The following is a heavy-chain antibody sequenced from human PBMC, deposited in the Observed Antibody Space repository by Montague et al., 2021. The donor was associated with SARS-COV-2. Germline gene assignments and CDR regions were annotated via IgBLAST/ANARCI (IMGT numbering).Heavy chain of an antibody. CDR1: GFTFSGHA. CDR2: ITYVSGTT. CDR3: ARDCRSSSCTNWGY. J-gene: IGHJ4*02. Sequence: SLRLSCAASGFTFSGHAMSWVRQAPGKGLEWVSTITYVSGTTYYADSVKGRFTISRDNSKNTLYLQMNSLRVEDTAVYYCARDCRSSSCTNWGYWGQGTLVTVSS. V-gene: IGHV3-23*01. D-gene: IGHD2-2*01.